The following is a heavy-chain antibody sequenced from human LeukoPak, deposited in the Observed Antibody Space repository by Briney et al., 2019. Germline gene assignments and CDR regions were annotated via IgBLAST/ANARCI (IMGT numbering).Heavy chain of an antibody. CDR1: GFIFSNYA. J-gene: IGHJ4*02. D-gene: IGHD1-1*01. Sequence: PGGSLRLSCAASGFIFSNYAMTWVRQAPGKGLEWVSSITSGGGTTHYVDSVKGRFTVSRDNSKNTLYLQMNSLRAEDTAVYYCAKDLEGYCDYWGQGTLVTVSS. CDR3: AKDLEGYCDY. CDR2: ITSGGGTT. V-gene: IGHV3-23*01.